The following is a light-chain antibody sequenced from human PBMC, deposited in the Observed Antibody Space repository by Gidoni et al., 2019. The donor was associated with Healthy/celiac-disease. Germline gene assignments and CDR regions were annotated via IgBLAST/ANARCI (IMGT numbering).Light chain of an antibody. CDR2: AAS. Sequence: EIKMTQSPSSLSASVGDSVTITCRANQSISSYLNWYQQKPGKAPKLLIYAASSLQRGVPSRFSGSGSGTDFTLTISSLQPEDFATYYCQQSYSTPLTFXPXTKLEIK. J-gene: IGKJ2*01. CDR1: QSISSY. V-gene: IGKV1-39*01. CDR3: QQSYSTPLT.